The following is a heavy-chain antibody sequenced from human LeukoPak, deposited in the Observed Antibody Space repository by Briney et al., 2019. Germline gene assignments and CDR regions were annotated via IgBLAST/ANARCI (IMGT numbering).Heavy chain of an antibody. D-gene: IGHD3-22*01. V-gene: IGHV3-20*04. CDR1: GFTFDDYG. CDR2: INWNGGST. Sequence: GGSLRLSCAASGFTFDDYGMSWVRQAPGKGLEWVSGINWNGGSTGYADSVKGRFTISRDNAKNSLYLQMNSLRAEDTALYYCARGERAVYDSSGYYLAHAFDIWGQGTMVTVSS. J-gene: IGHJ3*02. CDR3: ARGERAVYDSSGYYLAHAFDI.